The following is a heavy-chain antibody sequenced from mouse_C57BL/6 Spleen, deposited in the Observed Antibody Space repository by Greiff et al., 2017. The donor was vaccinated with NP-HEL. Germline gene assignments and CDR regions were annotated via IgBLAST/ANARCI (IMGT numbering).Heavy chain of an antibody. V-gene: IGHV3-6*01. Sequence: ESGPGLVKPSQSLSLTCSVTGYSITSGYYWNWIRQFPGNKLEWMGYISYDGSNNYNPSLKNRISITRDTSKNQFFLKLNSVTTEDTATYYCARDSLRAWFAYWGQGTLVTVSA. CDR1: GYSITSGYY. CDR3: ARDSLRAWFAY. D-gene: IGHD1-1*01. J-gene: IGHJ3*01. CDR2: ISYDGSN.